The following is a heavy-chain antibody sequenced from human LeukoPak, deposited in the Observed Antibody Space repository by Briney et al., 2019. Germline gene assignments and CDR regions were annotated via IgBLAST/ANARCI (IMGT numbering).Heavy chain of an antibody. D-gene: IGHD3-10*01. CDR1: GYTFTSYY. CDR3: ARDNGVYYYMDV. Sequence: ASVKVSCKASGYTFTSYYMHWVRQAPGQGLEWMGIINPSGGSTSYAQKFQGRVTMTRDTSKNQFSLKLSSVTAADTAVYYCARDNGVYYYMDVWGKGTTVTISS. CDR2: INPSGGST. J-gene: IGHJ6*03. V-gene: IGHV1-46*01.